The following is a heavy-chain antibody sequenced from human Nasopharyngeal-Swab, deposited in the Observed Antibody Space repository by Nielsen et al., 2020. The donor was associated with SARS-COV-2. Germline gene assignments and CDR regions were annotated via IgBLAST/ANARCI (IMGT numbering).Heavy chain of an antibody. Sequence: AGSLRLSCEASGITFSSYWMSWVRQPPGKGLEWVANIKHDGSDKNYVDSVKGRFTISRDNAKNLLFLQMNNLRAEDTALYYCTRDPYSTPPDYWGQGTLVTVSS. D-gene: IGHD6-13*01. J-gene: IGHJ4*02. V-gene: IGHV3-7*01. CDR2: IKHDGSDK. CDR1: GITFSSYW. CDR3: TRDPYSTPPDY.